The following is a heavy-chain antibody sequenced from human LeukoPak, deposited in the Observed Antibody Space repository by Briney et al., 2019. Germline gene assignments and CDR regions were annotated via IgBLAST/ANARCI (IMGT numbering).Heavy chain of an antibody. CDR2: ISSSGSTI. V-gene: IGHV3-11*01. Sequence: GGSLRLSYAASGFTFSDYYMSWIRQAPGKGLEWVSYISSSGSTIYYADSVKGRFTISRDNAKNSLYLQMNSLRAEDTAAYYCARAPSTAAIRGDYYYGMDVWGQGTTVTVSS. D-gene: IGHD2-2*02. J-gene: IGHJ6*02. CDR3: ARAPSTAAIRGDYYYGMDV. CDR1: GFTFSDYY.